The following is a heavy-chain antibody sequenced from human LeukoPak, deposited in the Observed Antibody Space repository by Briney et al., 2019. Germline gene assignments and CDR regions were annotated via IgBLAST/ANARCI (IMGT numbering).Heavy chain of an antibody. Sequence: ASVKVSCKASGYTFTAYYIHWVRQAPGQGLEWMGWINPNSGGTNYVQKFQGRVTMTRDTSISTAYMELNRLRSDDTAVYYCARDSSKEYYYDSSGYYSLDYWGQGTLVTVSS. V-gene: IGHV1-2*02. CDR1: GYTFTAYY. J-gene: IGHJ4*02. CDR2: INPNSGGT. D-gene: IGHD3-22*01. CDR3: ARDSSKEYYYDSSGYYSLDY.